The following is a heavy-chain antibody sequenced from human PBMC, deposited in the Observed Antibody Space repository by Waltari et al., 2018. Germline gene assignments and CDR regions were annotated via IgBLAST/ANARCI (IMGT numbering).Heavy chain of an antibody. D-gene: IGHD2-15*01. V-gene: IGHV3-23*01. CDR3: AKAEKRCCSGSADY. CDR1: GFTFSSYA. Sequence: EVQLLESGGGLVQPGGSLRLSCAASGFTFSSYAMSWVRQAPGKGLEWVSAISGRGGSTYYADSVKGRFTISRDNSKNTLYLQMNSLRAEDTAVYYCAKAEKRCCSGSADYWGQGTLVTVSS. J-gene: IGHJ4*02. CDR2: ISGRGGST.